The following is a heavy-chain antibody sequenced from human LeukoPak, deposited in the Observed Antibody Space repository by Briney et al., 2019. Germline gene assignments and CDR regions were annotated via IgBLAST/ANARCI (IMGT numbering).Heavy chain of an antibody. V-gene: IGHV3-72*01. CDR1: GFTSSDHY. J-gene: IGHJ6*03. D-gene: IGHD1-26*01. CDR3: GVGASIANYYSYMDV. CDR2: SRNKANSYST. Sequence: GGSLRLSCAASGFTSSDHYMDWVRQAPGKGLEWIGRSRNKANSYSTEYAAAVKGRFTISRDESENSLYLQMNGLKTEDTAVYYCGVGASIANYYSYMDVWGKGTTVTVSS.